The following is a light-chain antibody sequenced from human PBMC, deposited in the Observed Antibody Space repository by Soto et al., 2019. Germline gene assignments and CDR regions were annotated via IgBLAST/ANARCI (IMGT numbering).Light chain of an antibody. CDR3: QPTYSSST. V-gene: IGKV1-39*01. J-gene: IGKJ3*01. CDR1: QSISNN. CDR2: AAS. Sequence: DIQMTQSPSYMSASVGDRVTITCRASQSISNNLNWYHQKPGKPPKLLIFAASTLQSGVPSRFSGGGSGTDFTLTINSLQPEDFATYYCQPTYSSSTFCPGTKVDI.